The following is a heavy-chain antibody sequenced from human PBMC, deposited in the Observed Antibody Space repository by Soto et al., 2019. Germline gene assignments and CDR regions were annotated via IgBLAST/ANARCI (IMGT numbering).Heavy chain of an antibody. CDR1: GFTFGSYA. D-gene: IGHD2-2*01. Sequence: VDLVESGGGLVQPGGSLRLSCAASGFTFGSYAMTWVRQAPGKGLEWVSGISGGVSGRYYSDSVEARFTISRDNPKNLLFLQMTTLRAEDTAVYFCARVRFPSVPRRPLDYYFMEVWGNGTTITVSS. CDR3: ARVRFPSVPRRPLDYYFMEV. V-gene: IGHV3-23*04. J-gene: IGHJ6*03. CDR2: ISGGVSGR.